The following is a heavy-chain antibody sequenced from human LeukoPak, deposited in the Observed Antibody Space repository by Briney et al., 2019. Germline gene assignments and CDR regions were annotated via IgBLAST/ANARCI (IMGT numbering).Heavy chain of an antibody. D-gene: IGHD3-22*01. CDR3: ARRDSSGYDTFFDY. CDR1: GGSISSYY. Sequence: SETLSLTCTVSGGSISSYYWSWIRQPPGKGLEWIGYIYYSGSTNYNPSLKSRVTISVDTSKNQFSLKLSSVTAADTAVYYCARRDSSGYDTFFDYWGQGTLVTVSS. CDR2: IYYSGST. J-gene: IGHJ4*02. V-gene: IGHV4-59*01.